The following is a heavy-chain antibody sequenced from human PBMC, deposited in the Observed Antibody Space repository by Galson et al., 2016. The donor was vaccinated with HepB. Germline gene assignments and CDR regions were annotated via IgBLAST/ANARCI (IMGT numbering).Heavy chain of an antibody. V-gene: IGHV3-13*01. CDR3: VREILLVVGYYGMDV. D-gene: IGHD5-18*01. CDR2: IDTAGGT. J-gene: IGHJ6*02. CDR1: GFTFSSYD. Sequence: SLRLSCAASGFTFSSYDMHWVRQATGKGLEWVSGIDTAGGTSYLGSVKGRFTISRENAKNSLYLQMNSLRVGDTAVYHCVREILLVVGYYGMDVWGQGTTVIVSS.